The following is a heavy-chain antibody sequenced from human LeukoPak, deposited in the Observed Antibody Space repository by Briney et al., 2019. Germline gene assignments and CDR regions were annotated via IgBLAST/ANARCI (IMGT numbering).Heavy chain of an antibody. CDR3: ATSSHYDFWSGSFDY. Sequence: GGSLRLSCAASGFTFDDYAMHWVRQAPGKGLEWVSGISWNSGSIGYADSVKGRFTISRDNAKNSLYLQMNSLRAEDMALYYCATSSHYDFWSGSFDYWGQGTLVAVSS. D-gene: IGHD3-3*01. CDR1: GFTFDDYA. CDR2: ISWNSGSI. J-gene: IGHJ4*02. V-gene: IGHV3-9*03.